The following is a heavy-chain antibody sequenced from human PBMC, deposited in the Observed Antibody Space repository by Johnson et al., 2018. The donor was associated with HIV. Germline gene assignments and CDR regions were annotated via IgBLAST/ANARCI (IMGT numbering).Heavy chain of an antibody. J-gene: IGHJ3*02. V-gene: IGHV3-15*07. CDR2: IKSVSDDETK. D-gene: IGHD2-15*01. CDR3: TTPGDRWYTLVGEAAFDI. Sequence: MQLVESGGGLVQPGGSLRLSCAASGFTFSSSWMNWVRQAPGKGLEWVGRIKSVSDDETKDYGSPVKGRFTISRDDSSNTLYLQMNGLKTEDTAVYYCTTPGDRWYTLVGEAAFDIWGQGTMVTVSS. CDR1: GFTFSSSW.